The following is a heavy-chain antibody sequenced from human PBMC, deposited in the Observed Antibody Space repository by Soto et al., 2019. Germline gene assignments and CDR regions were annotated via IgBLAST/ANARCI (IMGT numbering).Heavy chain of an antibody. Sequence: GASVKVSCKASGGTFSSYAISWVRQAPGQGLEWMGGIIPIFGTANYAQKFQGRVTITADESTSTAYMELSSLRSEDTAVYYCASSDSSGWYYFDYWGQGTLVTVSS. J-gene: IGHJ4*02. CDR1: GGTFSSYA. V-gene: IGHV1-69*13. CDR3: ASSDSSGWYYFDY. CDR2: IIPIFGTA. D-gene: IGHD6-19*01.